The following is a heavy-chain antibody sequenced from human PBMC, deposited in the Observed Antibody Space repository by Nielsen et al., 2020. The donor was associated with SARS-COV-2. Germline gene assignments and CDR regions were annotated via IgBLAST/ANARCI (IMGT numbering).Heavy chain of an antibody. D-gene: IGHD2-15*01. CDR1: GFTFSSYG. CDR2: ISWNSGSI. Sequence: GGSLRLSCAASGFTFSSYGMHWVRQAPGKGLEWVSGISWNSGSIGYADSVKGRFTISRDNAKNSLYLQMNSLRAEDTALYYCASLPRGSGYDYGMDVWGQGTTVTVSS. V-gene: IGHV3-9*01. CDR3: ASLPRGSGYDYGMDV. J-gene: IGHJ6*02.